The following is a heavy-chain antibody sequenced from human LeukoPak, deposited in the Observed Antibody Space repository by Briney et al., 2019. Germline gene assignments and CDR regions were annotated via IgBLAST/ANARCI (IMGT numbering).Heavy chain of an antibody. D-gene: IGHD4-17*01. CDR1: GYTFTSYA. CDR2: IIPILGIA. J-gene: IGHJ4*02. Sequence: GASVKDSCKASGYTFTSYAISWVRQAPGQGLEWMGRIIPILGIANYAQKFQGRVTITADKSTSTAYMELSSLRSEDTAVYYCARGGYGDPWAYWGQGTLVTVSS. V-gene: IGHV1-69*04. CDR3: ARGGYGDPWAY.